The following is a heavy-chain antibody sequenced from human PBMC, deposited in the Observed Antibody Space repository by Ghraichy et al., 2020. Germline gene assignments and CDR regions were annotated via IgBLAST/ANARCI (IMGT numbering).Heavy chain of an antibody. CDR1: NGSISPSY. J-gene: IGHJ3*02. CDR2: IYHAGNT. Sequence: QTLSLTCSVSNGSISPSYWSWIRRPPGKGLEWIGYIYHAGNTQYRPSLKSRVTISLDTSKNQVFLTLTSVTAADTAMYYCARTDIWFGEFRSFDIWGQGTMVTVAS. CDR3: ARTDIWFGEFRSFDI. D-gene: IGHD3-10*01. V-gene: IGHV4-4*09.